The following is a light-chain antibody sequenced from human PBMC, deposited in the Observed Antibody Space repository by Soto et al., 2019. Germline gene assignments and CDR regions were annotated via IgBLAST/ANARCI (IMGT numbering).Light chain of an antibody. CDR1: QSVSNNY. V-gene: IGKV3-20*01. CDR3: QQYGSSGT. Sequence: EIVFTQSPGTLSLSPGERAALSCTASQSVSNNYLAWYQQKPGQAPRLLIYGASNRATGIPDRFNGSGSGTDFTLTISRLEPEDFAVYYCQQYGSSGTFGQGTQVDIK. CDR2: GAS. J-gene: IGKJ1*01.